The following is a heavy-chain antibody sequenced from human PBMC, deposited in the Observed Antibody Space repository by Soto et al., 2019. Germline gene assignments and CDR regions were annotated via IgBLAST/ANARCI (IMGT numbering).Heavy chain of an antibody. CDR3: ARQPTTGDTDVWFAP. J-gene: IGHJ5*02. D-gene: IGHD2-21*01. CDR1: GGSISTSRSY. V-gene: IGHV4-39*01. CDR2: IFYSGST. Sequence: QLQLLESGPGLVKASETLSLTCNVSGGSISTSRSYWAWIRQPPGKGLEWLANIFYSGSTYYNPSLPSRGTVSVDTSKNECSLKLRSVTAADTAVYYCARQPTTGDTDVWFAPWGQGTLVTVSS.